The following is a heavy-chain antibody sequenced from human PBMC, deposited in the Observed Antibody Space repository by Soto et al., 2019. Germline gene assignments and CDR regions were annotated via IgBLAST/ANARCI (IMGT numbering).Heavy chain of an antibody. D-gene: IGHD6-13*01. J-gene: IGHJ4*02. CDR1: GFTFSSYA. V-gene: IGHV3-23*01. CDR3: VKGYSSSWFDY. CDR2: ISGSGGST. Sequence: GGSLRLSCAASGFTFSSYAMSWVRQAPGKGLEWVSAISGSGGSTYYADSVKGRFTISRDNSKNTLYLQMNSLRAEDTAVYDCVKGYSSSWFDYWGQGTLVTVSS.